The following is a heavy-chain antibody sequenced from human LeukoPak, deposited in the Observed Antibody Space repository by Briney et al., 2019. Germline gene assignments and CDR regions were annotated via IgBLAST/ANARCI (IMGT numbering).Heavy chain of an antibody. CDR2: ISYDGSNK. J-gene: IGHJ5*02. CDR1: GFTFSSYA. CDR3: ATQVEMATLEA. V-gene: IGHV3-30-3*01. Sequence: PGGSLRLSCAAPGFTFSSYAMHWVRQAPGKGLEWVAVISYDGSNKYYADSVKGRFTISRDNSKNTLYLQMNSLRAEDTAVYYCATQVEMATLEAWGQGTLVTVSS. D-gene: IGHD5-24*01.